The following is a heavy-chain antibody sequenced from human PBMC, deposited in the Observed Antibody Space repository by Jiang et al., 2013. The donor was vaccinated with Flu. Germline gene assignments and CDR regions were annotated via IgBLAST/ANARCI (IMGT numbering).Heavy chain of an antibody. CDR2: YDGSNK. Sequence: YDGSNKYYADSVKGRFTISRDNSKNTLYLQMNSLRAKDTAVYYCAKEGRDGKRGMDVWGQGTTVTVSS. J-gene: IGHJ6*02. D-gene: IGHD1-1*01. V-gene: IGHV3-30*18. CDR3: AKEGRDGKRGMDV.